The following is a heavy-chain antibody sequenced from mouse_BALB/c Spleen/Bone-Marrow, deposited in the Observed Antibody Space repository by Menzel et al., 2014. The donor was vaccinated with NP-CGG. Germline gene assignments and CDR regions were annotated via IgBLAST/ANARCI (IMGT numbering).Heavy chain of an antibody. Sequence: EVQRVESGAELVKPGASVKLSCAASGFNIKDTYMYWVKQRPEQGLEWIGRIDPANGNTKYDPKFQGKATITADTSSNTAYLQLSSLTSEDTAVYYCASYRYAWYFDVWGAGTTVTVSS. D-gene: IGHD2-14*01. V-gene: IGHV14-3*02. J-gene: IGHJ1*01. CDR1: GFNIKDTY. CDR3: ASYRYAWYFDV. CDR2: IDPANGNT.